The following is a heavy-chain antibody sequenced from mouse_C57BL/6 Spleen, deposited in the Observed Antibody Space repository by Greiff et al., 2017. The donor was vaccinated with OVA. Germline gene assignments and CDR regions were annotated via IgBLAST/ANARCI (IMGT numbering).Heavy chain of an antibody. CDR3: ARKGGYDDAMDY. CDR2: IYPRSGNT. V-gene: IGHV1-81*01. D-gene: IGHD2-2*01. Sequence: QVQLQQSGAELARPGASVKLSCKASGYTFTSYGISWVKQRTGQGLEWIGEIYPRSGNTYYHEKFKGKAPLTADKSTSRAYMELRSLTSEDTAVYYCARKGGYDDAMDYWGQGTSVTVSS. CDR1: GYTFTSYG. J-gene: IGHJ4*01.